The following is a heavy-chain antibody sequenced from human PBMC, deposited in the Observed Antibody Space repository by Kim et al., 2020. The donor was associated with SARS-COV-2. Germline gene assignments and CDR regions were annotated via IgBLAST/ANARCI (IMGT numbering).Heavy chain of an antibody. Sequence: GRFTISRDNAKNSLYLQMNSLRAEDTAVYYCARDQGFWSASRGYYYGMDVWGQGTTVTVSS. CDR3: ARDQGFWSASRGYYYGMDV. V-gene: IGHV3-11*06. D-gene: IGHD3-3*01. J-gene: IGHJ6*02.